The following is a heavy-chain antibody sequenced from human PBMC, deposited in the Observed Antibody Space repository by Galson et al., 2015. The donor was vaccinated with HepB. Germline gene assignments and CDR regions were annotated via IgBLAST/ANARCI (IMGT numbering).Heavy chain of an antibody. CDR3: ARPRGSSWYYNYYYMDV. J-gene: IGHJ6*03. CDR1: GYTFTSYD. D-gene: IGHD6-13*01. CDR2: MNPNSGNT. Sequence: SVKVSCKASGYTFTSYDINWVRQATGQGLEWMGWMNPNSGNTGYAQKFQGRVTMTRNTSISTAYMELSSLRSEDTAVYYCARPRGSSWYYNYYYMDVWGKGTTVTVSS. V-gene: IGHV1-8*01.